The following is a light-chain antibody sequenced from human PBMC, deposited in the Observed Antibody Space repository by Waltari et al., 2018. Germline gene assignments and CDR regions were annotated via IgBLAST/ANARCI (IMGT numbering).Light chain of an antibody. CDR3: QQYNSYPYT. CDR1: QSISSW. Sequence: DIQMTQSPSTLSASVGDRVTITCRASQSISSWLAWYQQKPGKAPKLLIYKASSLESGVPSRFSGSGSGTEFTLTISSLPPDDFATYYCQQYNSYPYTFGQGTKLEI. CDR2: KAS. J-gene: IGKJ2*01. V-gene: IGKV1-5*03.